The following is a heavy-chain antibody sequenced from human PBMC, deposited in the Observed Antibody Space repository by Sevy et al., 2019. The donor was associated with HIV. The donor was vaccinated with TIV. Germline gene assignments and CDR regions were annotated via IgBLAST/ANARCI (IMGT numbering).Heavy chain of an antibody. V-gene: IGHV3-30*04. CDR1: GFTFSSYA. D-gene: IGHD3-10*01. J-gene: IGHJ6*02. CDR3: ARVLPYYYGSGSYYTPYGMDV. Sequence: GGSLRLSCAASGFTFSSYAMHWVRQAPGKGLEWVAVISYDGSNKYYADSVKGRFTISRDNSKNTLYLQMNSLGAEDTAVYYCARVLPYYYGSGSYYTPYGMDVWGQGTTVTVSS. CDR2: ISYDGSNK.